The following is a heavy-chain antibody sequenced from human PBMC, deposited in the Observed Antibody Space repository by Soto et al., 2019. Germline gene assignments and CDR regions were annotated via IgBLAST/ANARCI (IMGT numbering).Heavy chain of an antibody. V-gene: IGHV3-30-3*01. CDR3: ANSRCSSTSCYGYYYYYGMDV. Sequence: GGSLRLSCAASGFTFSSYAMHWVRQAPGKGLEWVAVISYDGSNKYYADSVKGRFTISRDNSKNTLYLQMNSLRAEDTAVYYCANSRCSSTSCYGYYYYYGMDVWGQGTTVTVSS. J-gene: IGHJ6*02. CDR1: GFTFSSYA. D-gene: IGHD2-2*01. CDR2: ISYDGSNK.